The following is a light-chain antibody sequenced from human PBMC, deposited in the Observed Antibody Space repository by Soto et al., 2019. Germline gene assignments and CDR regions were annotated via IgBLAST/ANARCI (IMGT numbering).Light chain of an antibody. CDR1: QSVSSN. CDR2: GAS. J-gene: IGKJ1*01. CDR3: QQYGSSGT. V-gene: IGKV3-20*01. Sequence: EIVMTQSPATLSVSPGERATLSCRASQSVSSNLAWYQQKPGQAPRLLIYGASSRATGIPDRFSGSGSGTDFTLTISRLEPEDFAVYYCQQYGSSGTCGQGTKGDIK.